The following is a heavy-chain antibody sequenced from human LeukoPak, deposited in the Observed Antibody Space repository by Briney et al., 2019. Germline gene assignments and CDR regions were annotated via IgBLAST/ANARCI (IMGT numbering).Heavy chain of an antibody. CDR2: IRSDGST. D-gene: IGHD6-19*01. CDR3: ARERAVAGIPFDY. V-gene: IGHV3-74*01. J-gene: IGHJ4*02. CDR1: GFTFSSYW. Sequence: GGSLRLSWAASGFTFSSYWMHWVRQAPGKGLVWVSRIRSDGSTTYADSVKGRFTISRDNAKNTLYLQMNSLRAEDTAVYYCARERAVAGIPFDYWGQGTLVTVSS.